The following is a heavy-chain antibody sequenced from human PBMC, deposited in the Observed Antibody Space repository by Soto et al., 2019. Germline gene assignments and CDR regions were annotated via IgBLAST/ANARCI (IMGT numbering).Heavy chain of an antibody. J-gene: IGHJ4*02. D-gene: IGHD3-22*01. V-gene: IGHV1-18*04. CDR2: ISGYNGNT. Sequence: QVHLVQSGAEVKKPGASVKVSRKASGYTFNIYGISWVRQAPGQGLEWMGWISGYNGNTDYAQNLQDRVTLTTDASTSTVYMELRSLRSDDTAVYYCARVDYYDSSGYYGYWGQGTLITVSS. CDR3: ARVDYYDSSGYYGY. CDR1: GYTFNIYG.